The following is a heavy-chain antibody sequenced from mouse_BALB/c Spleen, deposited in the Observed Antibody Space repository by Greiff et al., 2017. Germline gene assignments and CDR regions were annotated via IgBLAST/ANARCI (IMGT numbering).Heavy chain of an antibody. D-gene: IGHD2-4*01. CDR1: GYTFTSYW. J-gene: IGHJ3*01. V-gene: IGHV1-7*01. CDR2: INPSTGYT. CDR3: ARSTMITAWFAY. Sequence: QVQLQQSGAELAKPGASVKMSCKASGYTFTSYWMHWVKQRPGQGLEWIGYINPSTGYTEYNQKFKDKATLTADKSSNTAYMQLSSLTSEDSAVYYCARSTMITAWFAYWGQGTLVTVSA.